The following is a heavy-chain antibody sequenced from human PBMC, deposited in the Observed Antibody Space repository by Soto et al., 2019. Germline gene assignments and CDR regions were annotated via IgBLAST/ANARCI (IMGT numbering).Heavy chain of an antibody. D-gene: IGHD2-15*01. V-gene: IGHV4-39*01. CDR2: IYYSGST. J-gene: IGHJ4*02. CDR3: ARHTPAISISDH. Sequence: SSETLSLTCTVSGGSISGSSYYWVWIRQPPGKGLEWIGSIYYSGSTYYNPSLKSRVTISVDTSKNQFSLKLSSVTAADTAVYYCARHTPAISISDHWGQGTLVTVSS. CDR1: GGSISGSSYY.